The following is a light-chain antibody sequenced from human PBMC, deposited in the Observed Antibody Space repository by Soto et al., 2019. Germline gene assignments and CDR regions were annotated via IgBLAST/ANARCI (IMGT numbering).Light chain of an antibody. J-gene: IGLJ2*01. CDR3: AAWDDSLNGPV. V-gene: IGLV1-44*01. CDR1: SSNIGSNP. Sequence: QSVLTQPPSASGTPGQRVTISCSGSSSNIGSNPVNWYQQVPGTAPKLLMYSNNQRPSGVPDRFSGSKSGTSAYLAISGLQSEDEADYYCAAWDDSLNGPVFGGGTKLTVL. CDR2: SNN.